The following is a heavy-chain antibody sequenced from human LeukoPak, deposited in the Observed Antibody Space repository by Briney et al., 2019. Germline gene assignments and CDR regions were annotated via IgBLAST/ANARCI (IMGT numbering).Heavy chain of an antibody. CDR3: SSRSYDYGDFALDY. J-gene: IGHJ4*02. D-gene: IGHD4-17*01. V-gene: IGHV3-30-3*01. Sequence: PGGSLRLSCAASGFTFSSYAMHWVRQAPGKGLEWVAVISYDGSNKYYADSVKGRFTISRDNSKNTLYLQMNSLRAEDTAVYYCSSRSYDYGDFALDYWGQGTLVTVSS. CDR1: GFTFSSYA. CDR2: ISYDGSNK.